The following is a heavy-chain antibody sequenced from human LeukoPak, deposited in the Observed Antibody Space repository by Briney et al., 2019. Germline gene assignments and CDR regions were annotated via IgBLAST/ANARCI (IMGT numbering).Heavy chain of an antibody. D-gene: IGHD3-22*01. CDR1: GESFSGYY. Sequence: SETLSLTCAVYGESFSGYYWSWIRQTPGKGLEWIGEIHHNGSPEINQSGNTNYNPSLKTRITISVNTSKNQFSLKVTSVTAADTAVYYCARDNYDTSFDYWGQGTLVTVSS. V-gene: IGHV4-34*01. CDR2: IHHNGSPEINQSGNT. CDR3: ARDNYDTSFDY. J-gene: IGHJ4*02.